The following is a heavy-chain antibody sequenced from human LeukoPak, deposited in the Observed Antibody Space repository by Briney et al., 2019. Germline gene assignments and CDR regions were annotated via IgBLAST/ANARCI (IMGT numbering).Heavy chain of an antibody. D-gene: IGHD4-23*01. CDR2: ISAYNGNT. CDR1: GYTFTSYY. Sequence: ASVKVSCKASGYTFTSYYMHWVRQAPGQGLEWMGWISAYNGNTNYAQKLQGRVTMTTDTSTSTAYMELRSLRSDDTAVYYCARDRATVVDAFDIWGQGTMVTVSS. V-gene: IGHV1-18*04. CDR3: ARDRATVVDAFDI. J-gene: IGHJ3*02.